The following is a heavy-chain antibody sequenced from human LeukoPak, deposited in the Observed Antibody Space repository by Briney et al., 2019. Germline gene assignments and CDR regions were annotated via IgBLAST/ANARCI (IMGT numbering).Heavy chain of an antibody. CDR1: GFTFDDYA. J-gene: IGHJ6*02. CDR3: AKGWQSGPYYYGMDV. V-gene: IGHV3-9*01. CDR2: ISWNSGSM. Sequence: GGSLRLSCAASGFTFDDYAMHWVRQAPGKGLEWVSGISWNSGSMDYADSVKGRFTISRDNAKNSLYLQMNSLRAEDTALYYCAKGWQSGPYYYGMDVWGQGTTVTVSS. D-gene: IGHD2-15*01.